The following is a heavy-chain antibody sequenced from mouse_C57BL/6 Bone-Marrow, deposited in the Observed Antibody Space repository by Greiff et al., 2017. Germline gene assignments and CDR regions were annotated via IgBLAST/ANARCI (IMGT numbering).Heavy chain of an antibody. CDR1: GYTFTSYW. CDR2: IYPGNSDT. D-gene: IGHD1-1*01. J-gene: IGHJ4*01. CDR3: TRGVGYAMEY. Sequence: EVQLQQSGTVLARPGASVKMSCKASGYTFTSYWMPWVKQRPGQGLEWIGAIYPGNSDTSYNQKFKGKAKLTAVTSASTAYMELSSLTTEDSAVYYCTRGVGYAMEYWGQGTSVTVST. V-gene: IGHV1-5*01.